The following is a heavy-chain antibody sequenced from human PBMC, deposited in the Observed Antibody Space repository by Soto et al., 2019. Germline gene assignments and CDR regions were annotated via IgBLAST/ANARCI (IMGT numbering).Heavy chain of an antibody. Sequence: QLVESGGGLTQAGGSLRLSCVGSGFFFNNYDMHWVRQVRGKGLEWVSAIGAADDPYYSVSVKGRFIVSRDNAQKSLYLQVTSLRAANRAVYFWARPYTGQWPRRGDYYYALDVWGRGTTVTVSS. J-gene: IGHJ6*02. CDR2: IGAADDP. V-gene: IGHV3-13*05. D-gene: IGHD5-12*01. CDR1: GFFFNNYD. CDR3: ARPYTGQWPRRGDYYYALDV.